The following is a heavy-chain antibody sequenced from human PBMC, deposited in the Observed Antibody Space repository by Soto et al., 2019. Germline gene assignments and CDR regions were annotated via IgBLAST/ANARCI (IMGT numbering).Heavy chain of an antibody. D-gene: IGHD2-15*01. CDR1: GYTFTGYY. J-gene: IGHJ6*02. CDR2: INPNSGGT. V-gene: IGHV1-2*04. CDR3: ARGGLVVAATAYYYGMDV. Sequence: ASVKVSCKASGYTFTGYYMHWVRQAPGQGLEWMGWINPNSGGTNYAQKFQGWVTMTRDTSISTAYMELSRLRSDDTAVYYCARGGLVVAATAYYYGMDVWGQGTTVTVSS.